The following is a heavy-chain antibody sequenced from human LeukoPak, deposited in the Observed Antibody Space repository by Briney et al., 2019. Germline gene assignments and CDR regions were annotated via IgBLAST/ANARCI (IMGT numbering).Heavy chain of an antibody. V-gene: IGHV4-30-4*01. CDR3: ASITMVRGAYAQIDD. CDR1: GDSISSGDYY. J-gene: IGHJ4*02. Sequence: SETLSLTCTVSGDSISSGDYYWRWIRQPPGRGLEWIGYIYYSGSTYYNPSLRSRVAMSVDTSKNQFSLKLSSVTAADTAVYYCASITMVRGAYAQIDDWGQGTLVTVSS. D-gene: IGHD3-10*01. CDR2: IYYSGST.